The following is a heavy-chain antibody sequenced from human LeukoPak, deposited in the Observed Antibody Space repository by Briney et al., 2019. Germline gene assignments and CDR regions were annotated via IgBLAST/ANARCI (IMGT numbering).Heavy chain of an antibody. J-gene: IGHJ4*02. Sequence: SETLSLTCTVSGGSFSSSSYYWGWIRQPPGKGLEWIGSIYYSGRTYYNPSLKSRVTISVDTSKNQFSLNLSSVTAADTAVYYCARSSGYYSPFDFWGQGTLVTVSS. D-gene: IGHD3-22*01. V-gene: IGHV4-39*07. CDR2: IYYSGRT. CDR1: GGSFSSSSYY. CDR3: ARSSGYYSPFDF.